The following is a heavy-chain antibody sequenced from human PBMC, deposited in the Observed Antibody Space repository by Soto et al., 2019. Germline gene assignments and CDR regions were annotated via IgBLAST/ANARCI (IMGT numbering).Heavy chain of an antibody. CDR2: IIPIFGTA. V-gene: IGHV1-69*13. Sequence: ASVKVSCKASGGTFSSYAISWVRQAPGQGLEWMGGIIPIFGTANYAQKFQGRVTITADESTSTAYMELSSLRSEDTAVYYCVAYYYGSGSPSPHSYYAGMDVWGQGTTVTVSS. D-gene: IGHD3-10*01. CDR1: GGTFSSYA. J-gene: IGHJ6*02. CDR3: VAYYYGSGSPSPHSYYAGMDV.